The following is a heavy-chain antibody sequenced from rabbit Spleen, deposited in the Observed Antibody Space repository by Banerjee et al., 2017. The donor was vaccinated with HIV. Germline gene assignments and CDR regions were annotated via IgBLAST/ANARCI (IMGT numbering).Heavy chain of an antibody. Sequence: QLEESGGGLVQPGGSLKVSCKASGFDFSRYGVSWVRQAPGKGLEWIGYIEPIFGSTYYATWVNGRFTISRHNAQNTLYLQLNSLTAADTATYFCVRDQAGYAGYGPWYFNLWGPGTLVTVS. J-gene: IGHJ4*01. CDR2: IEPIFGST. V-gene: IGHV1S7*01. CDR3: VRDQAGYAGYGPWYFNL. D-gene: IGHD7-1*01. CDR1: GFDFSRYG.